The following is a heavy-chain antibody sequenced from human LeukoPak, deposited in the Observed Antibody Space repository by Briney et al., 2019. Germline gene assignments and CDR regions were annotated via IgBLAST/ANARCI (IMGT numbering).Heavy chain of an antibody. V-gene: IGHV3-23*01. D-gene: IGHD4-17*01. CDR3: AKLVYGDYYFDY. J-gene: IGHJ4*02. CDR1: GFTFSSYA. CDR2: ISGSGGST. Sequence: GSLRLSCAASGFTFSSYAMSWVRQAPGKGLEWVSAISGSGGSTYYADSVKGRFTISRDNSKNTLYLQMNSLRAEDTAVYYCAKLVYGDYYFDYWGQGTLVTVSS.